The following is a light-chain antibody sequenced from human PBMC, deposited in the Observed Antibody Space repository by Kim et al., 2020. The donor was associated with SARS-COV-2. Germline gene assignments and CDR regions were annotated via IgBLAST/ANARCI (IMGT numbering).Light chain of an antibody. J-gene: IGKJ2*01. V-gene: IGKV3-15*01. CDR2: GET. Sequence: VAPGKKAPLPARASQSVGNNLAWYQKKPGQTPRLLSYGETTRATGVPARFSGSGSGTEFTLTISSLQSEDFALYYCQQYNNWPPYTFGQGTKLEI. CDR3: QQYNNWPPYT. CDR1: QSVGNN.